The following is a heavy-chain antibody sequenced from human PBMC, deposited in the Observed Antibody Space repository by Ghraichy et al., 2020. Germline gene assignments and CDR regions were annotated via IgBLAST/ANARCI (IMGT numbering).Heavy chain of an antibody. CDR1: GFSFSDYS. V-gene: IGHV3-48*01. CDR2: ITGSSITI. D-gene: IGHD6-13*01. CDR3: ARFPLPRRAAVGDWYFDL. Sequence: LSLTCEGSGFSFSDYSMIWVRLTPRKALEWVSYITGSSITIFYTDSVKGRFTISRDNAKNSLYLQMNSLRAEDTAVYYCARFPLPRRAAVGDWYFDLWGRGTLVTVSS. J-gene: IGHJ2*01.